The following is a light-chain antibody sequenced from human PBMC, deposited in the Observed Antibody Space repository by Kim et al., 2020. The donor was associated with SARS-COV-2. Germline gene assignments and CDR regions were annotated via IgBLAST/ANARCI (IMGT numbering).Light chain of an antibody. Sequence: EIVLTQSPATQSLSPGERATLSCRDSQSVSSYLAWYQQKPGQAPRLLIYDASNRATGIPARFSGSGSGTDFTLTISSLEPEDFAVYYCQQRSNWPQVTFGGGTKVDIK. V-gene: IGKV3-11*01. CDR1: QSVSSY. CDR2: DAS. J-gene: IGKJ4*01. CDR3: QQRSNWPQVT.